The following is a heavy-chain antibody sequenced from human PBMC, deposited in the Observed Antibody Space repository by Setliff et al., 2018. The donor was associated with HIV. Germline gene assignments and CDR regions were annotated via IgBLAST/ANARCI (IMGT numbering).Heavy chain of an antibody. CDR2: IKQDGSEK. CDR3: AREGLRPQ. V-gene: IGHV3-7*01. J-gene: IGHJ4*02. Sequence: GGSLRLSCAASGFSFSSYWMSWVRQAPGKGLEWVANIKQDGSEKYYVDSVKGRFTISRDNAKNSLFLRINSLSAEDTGVFYCAREGLRPQWGQGTLVTVSS. CDR1: GFSFSSYW. D-gene: IGHD2-15*01.